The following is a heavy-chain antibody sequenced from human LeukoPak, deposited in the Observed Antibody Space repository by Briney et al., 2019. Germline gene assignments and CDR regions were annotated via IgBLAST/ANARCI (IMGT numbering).Heavy chain of an antibody. CDR2: ISGSGGST. CDR1: GFTFSSYA. CDR3: ASGYIVVVTAADYFDY. Sequence: PGGSLRLSCAASGFTFSSYAMSWVRQAPGKGLEWVSAISGSGGSTYYADSVKGRFTISRDNSKNTLYLQMNSLRAEDTAVYYCASGYIVVVTAADYFDYWGQGTLVTVSS. J-gene: IGHJ4*02. D-gene: IGHD2-21*02. V-gene: IGHV3-23*01.